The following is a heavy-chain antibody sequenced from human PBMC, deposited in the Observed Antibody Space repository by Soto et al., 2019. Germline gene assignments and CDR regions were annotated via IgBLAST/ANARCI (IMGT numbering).Heavy chain of an antibody. CDR2: TYYRSKWYN. CDR1: GDSVSSNSAA. V-gene: IGHV6-1*01. CDR3: ARDGYVVAAAGDYYYYGMDV. D-gene: IGHD6-13*01. Sequence: SQTLSLTCAISGDSVSSNSAAWNWIRQSPSRGLEWLGRTYYRSKWYNDYAVSVKSRITINPDTSKNQFSLQLNSVTTEDTAVYYCARDGYVVAAAGDYYYYGMDVWGQGTTVTVSS. J-gene: IGHJ6*02.